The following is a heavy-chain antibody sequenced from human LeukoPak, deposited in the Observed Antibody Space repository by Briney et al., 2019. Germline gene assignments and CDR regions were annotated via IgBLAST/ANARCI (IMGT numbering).Heavy chain of an antibody. CDR1: GFTFSKYA. CDR2: ISGSDGNT. Sequence: PGGSLRLSCAVSGFTFSKYAMSWVRQAPGKGLEWVSAISGSDGNTFYAGSVKGRFTISRDNSKNTLSLQMNNLRAEDTALYYCAKDSSVPYGITDWGQGTLVTVS. CDR3: AKDSSVPYGITD. V-gene: IGHV3-23*01. D-gene: IGHD4-17*01. J-gene: IGHJ4*02.